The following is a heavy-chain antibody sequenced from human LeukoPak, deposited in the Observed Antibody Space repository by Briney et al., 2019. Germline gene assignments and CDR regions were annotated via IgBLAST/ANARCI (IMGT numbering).Heavy chain of an antibody. CDR1: GGSISSYY. D-gene: IGHD4-17*01. J-gene: IGHJ4*02. CDR2: IYYSGST. CDR3: ARLSTVTTSFDY. V-gene: IGHV4-59*12. Sequence: SETLSLTCTVSGGSISSYYWNWIRQPPGKGLEWIGYIYYSGSTYYNPSLKSRVTMSVDTSKNQFSLKLSSVTAADTAVYYCARLSTVTTSFDYWGQGTLVTVSS.